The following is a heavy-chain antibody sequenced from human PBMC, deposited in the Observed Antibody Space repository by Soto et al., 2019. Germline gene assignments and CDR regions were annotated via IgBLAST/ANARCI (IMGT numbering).Heavy chain of an antibody. CDR1: GFTFSSYA. CDR3: ARSMFNGDSCQLTPSSGCANWYFDL. CDR2: ISYDGSNK. J-gene: IGHJ2*01. Sequence: QVQLVESGGGVVQPGRSLRLSCAASGFTFSSYAMHWVRQAPGKGLEWVAVISYDGSNKYYADSVKGRFTISGDNSKNTLYLQMNSLRAEDTALYYCARSMFNGDSCQLTPSSGCANWYFDLWGRGTLVTVSS. D-gene: IGHD6-19*01. V-gene: IGHV3-30-3*01.